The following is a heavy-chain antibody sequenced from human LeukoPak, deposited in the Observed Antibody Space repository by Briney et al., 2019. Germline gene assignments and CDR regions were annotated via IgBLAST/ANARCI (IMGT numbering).Heavy chain of an antibody. CDR3: AKDPDRYGDYSGA. J-gene: IGHJ5*02. CDR1: GFTFSSYA. Sequence: GGSLRLSCAASGFTFSSYAMSWVRQAPGKGLEWVSAISGSGGSTYYADSVKGRFAISRDNSKNTLYLQMNSLRAEDTAVYYCAKDPDRYGDYSGAWGQGTLVTVSS. CDR2: ISGSGGST. D-gene: IGHD4-17*01. V-gene: IGHV3-23*01.